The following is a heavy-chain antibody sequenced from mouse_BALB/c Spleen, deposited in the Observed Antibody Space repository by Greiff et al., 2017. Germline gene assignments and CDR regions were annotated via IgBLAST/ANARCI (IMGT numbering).Heavy chain of an antibody. Sequence: VQLQQSGAELVRPGVSVKISCKGSGYTFTDYAMHWVKQSHAKSLEWIGVISTYYGDASYNQKFKGKATMTVDKSSSTAYMELARLTSEDSAIYYCARPIHYYGYDYAMDYWGQGTSVTVSA. CDR3: ARPIHYYGYDYAMDY. V-gene: IGHV1S137*01. J-gene: IGHJ4*01. CDR1: GYTFTDYA. CDR2: ISTYYGDA. D-gene: IGHD1-2*01.